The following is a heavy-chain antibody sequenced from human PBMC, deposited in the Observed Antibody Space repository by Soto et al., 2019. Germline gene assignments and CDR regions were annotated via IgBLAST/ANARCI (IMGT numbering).Heavy chain of an antibody. Sequence: GASVKVSCKASGYTFTGYDMHWVRQAPGQGLEWMGWINPNSGGTNYAQKFQGWVTMTRDTSISTAYMELSRLRSDDTAVYYCARGGPLLWFGELTPYYYYGMDVWGQGTTVTVSS. CDR3: ARGGPLLWFGELTPYYYYGMDV. V-gene: IGHV1-2*04. CDR1: GYTFTGYD. CDR2: INPNSGGT. D-gene: IGHD3-10*01. J-gene: IGHJ6*02.